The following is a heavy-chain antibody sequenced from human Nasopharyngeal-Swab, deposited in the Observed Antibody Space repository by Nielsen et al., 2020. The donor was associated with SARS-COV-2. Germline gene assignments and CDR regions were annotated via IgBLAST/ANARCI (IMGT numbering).Heavy chain of an antibody. J-gene: IGHJ6*02. CDR3: ARVCVLTGPSCYYYGMDV. D-gene: IGHD3-9*01. Sequence: GGSLRLSCAASGFTFSSYNMNWVRQAPGKGLEWVSSISSSSSYIYYADSVKGRFTISRDNAKNSLYLQMNSLRAEDTAVYYCARVCVLTGPSCYYYGMDVWGQGTTVTVSS. V-gene: IGHV3-21*01. CDR1: GFTFSSYN. CDR2: ISSSSSYI.